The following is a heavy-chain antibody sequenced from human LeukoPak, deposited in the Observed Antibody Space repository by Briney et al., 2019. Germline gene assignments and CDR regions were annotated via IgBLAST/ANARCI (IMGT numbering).Heavy chain of an antibody. CDR3: ANFEGSSQAFHI. V-gene: IGHV3-30*18. J-gene: IGHJ3*02. CDR1: GFTFTNYA. CDR2: ILYDGSRK. Sequence: GKSLRLSCAASGFTFTNYAVHWVRQAPGKGLEWVANILYDGSRKNYADSVKGRFSVYRDNSNYSLYLQMNSLRIEDTAVYYCANFEGSSQAFHIWGQGTLVTVSS. D-gene: IGHD6-13*01.